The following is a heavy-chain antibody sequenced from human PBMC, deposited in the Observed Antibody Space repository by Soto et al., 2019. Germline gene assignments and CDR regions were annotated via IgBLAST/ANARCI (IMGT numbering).Heavy chain of an antibody. J-gene: IGHJ3*02. CDR2: IHNSGNT. CDR1: SGSIRTSY. V-gene: IGHV4-59*01. CDR3: ARFQYTVVTPIDM. D-gene: IGHD2-21*02. Sequence: QVQLQESGPGLVKPSETLSLTCTVPSGSIRTSYWTWIRQLAGKRLEWIAHIHNSGNTKSNPSFKSRGTNSIDTSKNQISLRLTSVTAADTAMYYCARFQYTVVTPIDMWGQGTMVTVSS.